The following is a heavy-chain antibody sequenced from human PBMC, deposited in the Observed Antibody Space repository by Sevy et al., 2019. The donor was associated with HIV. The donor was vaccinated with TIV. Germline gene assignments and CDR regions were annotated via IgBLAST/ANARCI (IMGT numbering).Heavy chain of an antibody. CDR3: ASCDIQLSGVTFDF. Sequence: SESLSLTCAVYGGPFSGFYWTWIRQPPGKGLEWVGEISHSGSTKSNPSLQSRVSISVDSSKKQFSLKLTSVTAAHTARSYCASCDIQLSGVTFDFWGQGTPVTVSS. J-gene: IGHJ4*02. V-gene: IGHV4-34*01. CDR2: ISHSGST. CDR1: GGPFSGFY. D-gene: IGHD1-1*01.